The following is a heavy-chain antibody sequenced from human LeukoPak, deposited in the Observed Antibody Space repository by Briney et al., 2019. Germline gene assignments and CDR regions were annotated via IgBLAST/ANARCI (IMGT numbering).Heavy chain of an antibody. D-gene: IGHD2-15*01. Sequence: NSSETLSLTCSVSGGSISNYFWGWLRQPAGKGLEWVGRLSASGTTNYNPSLRSRVTIAVDTSNNQLSLRVSSVTAADTAVYYCARGSSGYCSAASCFRPEDAFGIWGQGTVVTVS. CDR2: LSASGTT. V-gene: IGHV4-4*07. J-gene: IGHJ3*02. CDR3: ARGSSGYCSAASCFRPEDAFGI. CDR1: GGSISNYF.